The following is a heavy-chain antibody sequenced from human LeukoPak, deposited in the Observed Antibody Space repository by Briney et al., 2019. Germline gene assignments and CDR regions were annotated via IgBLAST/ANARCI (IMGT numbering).Heavy chain of an antibody. V-gene: IGHV4-31*03. CDR3: ARVVGDIVVVPAAADAFDI. Sequence: PSETLSLTCTVSGGSISSGGYYWSWIRQHPGKGLEWIGYIYYSGSTYYNPSLKSRVTISVDTSKNQFSLKLGSVTAADTAVYYCARVVGDIVVVPAAADAFDIWGQGTMVTVSS. D-gene: IGHD2-2*01. CDR2: IYYSGST. J-gene: IGHJ3*02. CDR1: GGSISSGGYY.